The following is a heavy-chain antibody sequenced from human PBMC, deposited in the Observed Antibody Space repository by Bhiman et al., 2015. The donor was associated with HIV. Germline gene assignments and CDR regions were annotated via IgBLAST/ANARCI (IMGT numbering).Heavy chain of an antibody. J-gene: IGHJ4*02. Sequence: EVQLVESGGGLEQPGGSLRLSCVASGFTFSSYEMNWVRQAPGKGLEWVSYISSSGTAIHYADSVKGRFTISRDNAKNSLYLQMNSLRAEDTAVYYCVREPGGTTQGRFDYWGQGTLVTVSS. V-gene: IGHV3-48*03. CDR3: VREPGGTTQGRFDY. CDR2: ISSSGTAI. D-gene: IGHD1-7*01. CDR1: GFTFSSYE.